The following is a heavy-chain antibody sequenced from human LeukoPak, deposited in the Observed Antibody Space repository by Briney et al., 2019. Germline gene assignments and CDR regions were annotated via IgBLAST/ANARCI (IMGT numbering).Heavy chain of an antibody. CDR2: IYTSGST. CDR1: GGSISSYY. J-gene: IGHJ4*02. D-gene: IGHD6-19*01. CDR3: ARESIHSSGWPIDY. Sequence: PSETQSLTCTVSGGSISSYYWSWIRQPAGKGLEWIGRIYTSGSTNYNPSLKSRVTMSVDTSKNQFSLKLSSVTAADTAVYYCARESIHSSGWPIDYWGQGTLVTVSS. V-gene: IGHV4-4*07.